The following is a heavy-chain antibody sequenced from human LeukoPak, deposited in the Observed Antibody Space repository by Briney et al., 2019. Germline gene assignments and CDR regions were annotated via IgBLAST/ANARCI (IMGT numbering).Heavy chain of an antibody. V-gene: IGHV3-23*01. D-gene: IGHD4-17*01. CDR3: AKDPPVEPSYGDYGESVYFDY. J-gene: IGHJ4*02. CDR2: ISGSGGST. CDR1: GFTFSSYA. Sequence: GGSLRLSCAASGFTFSSYAMSWVRQAPGKGLEWVSAISGSGGSTYYADSVKGRFTISRDNSKNTLYLQMNSLRAEDTAVYYCAKDPPVEPSYGDYGESVYFDYWGQGTLVTVSS.